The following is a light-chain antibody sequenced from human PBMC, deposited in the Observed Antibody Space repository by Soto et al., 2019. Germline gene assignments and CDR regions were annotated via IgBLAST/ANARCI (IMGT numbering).Light chain of an antibody. J-gene: IGLJ1*01. CDR3: SSYTSSSTL. Sequence: QSVLTQPASVPGSPGQSITISCTGTSSDVGGYNYVSWYQQLPGKAPKLMIYDVSNRPSGVSNRFSGSKSGNTASLTISGLQAEDEADYYCSSYTSSSTLFGTGTKVTVL. CDR1: SSDVGGYNY. V-gene: IGLV2-14*01. CDR2: DVS.